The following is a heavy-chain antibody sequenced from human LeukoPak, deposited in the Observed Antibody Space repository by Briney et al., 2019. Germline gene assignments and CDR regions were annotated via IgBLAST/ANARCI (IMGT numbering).Heavy chain of an antibody. V-gene: IGHV4-30-4*01. J-gene: IGHJ2*01. CDR1: GGSISGGDYY. D-gene: IGHD3-9*01. Sequence: SQTLSLTCTVSGGSISGGDYYWSWIRQPPGKGLEWIGYIYYSGSTYYNPSLKSRVTISVDTSKNQFSLKLSSVTAADTAVYYCARGEPYYDILTGPPGWYFDLWGRGTLVTVSS. CDR2: IYYSGST. CDR3: ARGEPYYDILTGPPGWYFDL.